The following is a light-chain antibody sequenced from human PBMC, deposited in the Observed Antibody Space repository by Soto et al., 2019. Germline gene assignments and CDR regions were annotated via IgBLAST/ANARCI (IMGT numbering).Light chain of an antibody. V-gene: IGLV1-40*01. CDR3: QSYDSSLTGSKV. CDR2: GNS. Sequence: QSLLTHPPSVSGAPGQRVTISCTGSSSNIGAGFDVHWYQQLPGTAPKLLIYGNSNRPSGVPDRFSGSRSGTSASLAITGLQAEDEADYYCQSYDSSLTGSKVFGSGTKVTVL. J-gene: IGLJ1*01. CDR1: SSNIGAGFD.